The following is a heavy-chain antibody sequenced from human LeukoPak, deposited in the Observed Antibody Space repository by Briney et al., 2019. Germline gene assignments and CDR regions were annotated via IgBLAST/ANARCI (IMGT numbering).Heavy chain of an antibody. V-gene: IGHV3-11*04. D-gene: IGHD6-19*01. Sequence: SGGSLRLSCAASGSTFSDYYMSWIRQAPGKGLEWVSYIGSSGRTIYYADSVKGRFTISRDNAKNSLYLQMNSLRAEDTAVYYCARDGKAVAVAFDIWGQGTMVTVSS. CDR1: GSTFSDYY. CDR3: ARDGKAVAVAFDI. J-gene: IGHJ3*02. CDR2: IGSSGRTI.